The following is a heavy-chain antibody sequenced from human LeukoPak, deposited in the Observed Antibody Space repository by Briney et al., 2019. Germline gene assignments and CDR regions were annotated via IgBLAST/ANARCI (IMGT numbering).Heavy chain of an antibody. CDR3: AKGYSGSYGSDYYYGMDV. V-gene: IGHV3-23*01. CDR2: ISGSGGST. J-gene: IGHJ6*02. D-gene: IGHD3-10*01. CDR1: GFTFSSYA. Sequence: GGSLRLSCAASGFTFSSYAMSWVRQAPGKGLEWVSAISGSGGSTYYADSVKGRFTISGDNSKNTLYLQMDSLRAEDTAVYYCAKGYSGSYGSDYYYGMDVWGQGTTVTVSS.